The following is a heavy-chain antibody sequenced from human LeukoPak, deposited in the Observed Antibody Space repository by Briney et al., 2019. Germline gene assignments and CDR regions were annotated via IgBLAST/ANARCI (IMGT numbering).Heavy chain of an antibody. D-gene: IGHD6-25*01. CDR3: ATSAARAIES. Sequence: GGSLRLSCAASGFTFSSYWMSWVRQAPGKGLECVANIKQDGSEKYYVDSVRGQFTLSRDNAKSSLYLQMNSLRVKDTAVYYCATSAARAIESWGQGTLVTVSS. CDR2: IKQDGSEK. CDR1: GFTFSSYW. V-gene: IGHV3-7*01. J-gene: IGHJ4*02.